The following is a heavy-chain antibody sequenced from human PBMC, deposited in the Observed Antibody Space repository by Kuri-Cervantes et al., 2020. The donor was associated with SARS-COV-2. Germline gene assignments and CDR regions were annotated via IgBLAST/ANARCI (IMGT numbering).Heavy chain of an antibody. V-gene: IGHV4-59*05. CDR1: GGSISGQY. Sequence: GSLRLSCTVSGGSISGQYCNWIRQSAGKGLEWIGRIYYSGSTYYNPSLKSRVTISVDTSKNQFSLKLSSVTAADTAVYYCARIMDIVVVPAAGYGMDVWGQGTTVTVSS. D-gene: IGHD2-2*03. J-gene: IGHJ6*02. CDR3: ARIMDIVVVPAAGYGMDV. CDR2: IYYSGST.